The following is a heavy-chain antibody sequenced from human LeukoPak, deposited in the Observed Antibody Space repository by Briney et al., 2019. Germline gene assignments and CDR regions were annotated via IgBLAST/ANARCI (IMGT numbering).Heavy chain of an antibody. D-gene: IGHD5-12*01. CDR1: GYTFTGYY. J-gene: IGHJ4*02. V-gene: IGHV1-2*02. Sequence: ASVKVSCKASGYTFTGYYMHWVRQAPGQGLEWMGWIDPNSGGTNYAQKFQGRVTMTRDTSISTAYMELSRLRSDDTAVYYCARERRTGIVAINPQFGYWGQGTLVTVSS. CDR2: IDPNSGGT. CDR3: ARERRTGIVAINPQFGY.